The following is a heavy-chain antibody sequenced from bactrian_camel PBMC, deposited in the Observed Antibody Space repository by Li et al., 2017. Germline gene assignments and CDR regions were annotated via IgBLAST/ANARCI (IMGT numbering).Heavy chain of an antibody. Sequence: VQLVESGGGSVQAGGSLRLSCLASVNTYCMGWFRQAPGKEREGVATVTSVQTKSYAHSVKGRFTISQDNAKNIIYLQMNSLTPDDTAMYYCAAGTRIIVGDYCDGITDWGQGTQVTVS. CDR2: VTSVQTK. D-gene: IGHD3*01. V-gene: IGHV3S55*01. J-gene: IGHJ4*01. CDR1: VNTYC. CDR3: AAGTRIIVGDYCDGITD.